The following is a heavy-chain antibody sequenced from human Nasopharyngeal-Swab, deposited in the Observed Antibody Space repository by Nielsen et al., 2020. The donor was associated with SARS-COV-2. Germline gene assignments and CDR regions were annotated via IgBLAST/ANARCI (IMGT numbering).Heavy chain of an antibody. CDR3: ARAVYYDFWSGSKGGGVDY. CDR2: ISPNSGGT. V-gene: IGHV1-2*06. Sequence: WVRQAPGQGLEWVGRISPNSGGTNFAQKFQGRVTMTRDTSINTAYMELTRLRSDDTAVYYCARAVYYDFWSGSKGGGVDYWGQGTLVNVSS. J-gene: IGHJ4*02. D-gene: IGHD3-3*01.